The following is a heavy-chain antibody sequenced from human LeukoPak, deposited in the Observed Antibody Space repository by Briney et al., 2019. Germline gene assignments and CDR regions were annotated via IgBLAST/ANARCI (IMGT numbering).Heavy chain of an antibody. CDR3: ARDIVMVTYWFDP. D-gene: IGHD5-18*01. V-gene: IGHV1-2*02. Sequence: GASVKVSCKASGYTFTGYYMHWVRQAPGQGLEWMGWINPNSGGTNYAQKFQGRVTMTRDTSISTVYMELSRLRSDDTAVYYCARDIVMVTYWFDPWGQGTLVTVSS. CDR1: GYTFTGYY. J-gene: IGHJ5*02. CDR2: INPNSGGT.